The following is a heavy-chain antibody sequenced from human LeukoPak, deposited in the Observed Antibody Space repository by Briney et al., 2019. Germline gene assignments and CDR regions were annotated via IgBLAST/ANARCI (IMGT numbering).Heavy chain of an antibody. CDR1: GFTFSSYS. D-gene: IGHD2-2*01. J-gene: IGHJ6*02. CDR3: ASEVICSSTSCYPD. Sequence: PGGSLRLSCAASGFTFSSYSMNWVRQAPGKGLEWVSSISSSSSYIYYADSVKGRFTISRDNAKNSLYLQMNSLRAEDTAVYYCASEVICSSTSCYPDWGQGTTVTVSS. CDR2: ISSSSSYI. V-gene: IGHV3-21*01.